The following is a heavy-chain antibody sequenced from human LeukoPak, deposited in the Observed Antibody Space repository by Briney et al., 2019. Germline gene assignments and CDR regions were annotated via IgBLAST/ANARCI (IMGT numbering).Heavy chain of an antibody. CDR2: ISGSGGST. J-gene: IGHJ4*02. CDR1: GFTFSSHG. V-gene: IGHV3-23*01. CDR3: AKGWFGEIDDY. Sequence: GGSLRLSCAASGFTFSSHGMSWVRQAPGKGLEWVSGISGSGGSTYHADSVRGRFTISRDNSKNTLYLQMNSLRAEDTAVYYCAKGWFGEIDDYWGQGTLVTVSS. D-gene: IGHD3-10*01.